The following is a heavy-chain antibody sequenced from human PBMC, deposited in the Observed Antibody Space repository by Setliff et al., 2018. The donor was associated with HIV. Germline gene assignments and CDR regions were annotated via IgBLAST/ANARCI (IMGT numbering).Heavy chain of an antibody. J-gene: IGHJ4*02. V-gene: IGHV3-15*01. CDR1: GFTFSNAW. CDR2: IKSKSDGGTT. Sequence: PGGSLRLSCAASGFTFSNAWTSWVRQAPGKGLEWVGRIKSKSDGGTTDFAAPVKGRFTISRADSKNTLYLQMNSLKTEDTAVYYCTTEKGGYYDFWSGYYHSDCWGQGTLVTVSS. D-gene: IGHD3-3*01. CDR3: TTEKGGYYDFWSGYYHSDC.